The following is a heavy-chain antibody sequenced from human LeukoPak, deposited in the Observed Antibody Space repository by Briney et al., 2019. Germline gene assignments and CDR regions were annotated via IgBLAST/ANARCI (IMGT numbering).Heavy chain of an antibody. CDR3: AKESPVTHRAFDL. J-gene: IGHJ2*01. D-gene: IGHD2-21*02. CDR1: GFTLTSFG. V-gene: IGHV3-30*18. Sequence: PGGSLRLSCAASGFTLTSFGMHWVRQAPGKGLEWVAFMSHDGSNEYYADSVEGRFTISRDTSKNTLFLQMNSLRVEDTAVYYCAKESPVTHRAFDLWGRGTLVTVSS. CDR2: MSHDGSNE.